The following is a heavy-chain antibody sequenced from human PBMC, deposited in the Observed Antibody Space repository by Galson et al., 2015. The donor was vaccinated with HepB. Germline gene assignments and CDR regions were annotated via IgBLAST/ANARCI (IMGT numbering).Heavy chain of an antibody. CDR3: AKGYGVFDS. V-gene: IGHV3-23*01. J-gene: IGHJ5*01. CDR2: ITGKGDST. CDR1: GFALDSHA. Sequence: SLRLSCAASGFALDSHAMSWVRQAPGRGLEWISGITGKGDSTFYADSVKGRFTVSKDNSNNMLYLQMNSLRAEDAGLYFCAKGYGVFDSWGQGILVTVSS. D-gene: IGHD5-18*01.